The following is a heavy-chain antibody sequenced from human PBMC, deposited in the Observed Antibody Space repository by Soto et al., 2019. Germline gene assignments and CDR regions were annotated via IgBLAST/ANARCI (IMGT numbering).Heavy chain of an antibody. CDR1: GYDFTRYF. J-gene: IGHJ4*02. Sequence: GASVKVSCKTSGYDFTRYFIHWVRQAPGQGLEWMVKVNPTGGSPTFGQKFQGRVTVTTDTSTSTVYMELSSLRSDDTAVYYCSRDLSPYWGQGTRVTVSS. D-gene: IGHD3-16*02. CDR3: SRDLSPY. V-gene: IGHV1-46*03. CDR2: VNPTGGSP.